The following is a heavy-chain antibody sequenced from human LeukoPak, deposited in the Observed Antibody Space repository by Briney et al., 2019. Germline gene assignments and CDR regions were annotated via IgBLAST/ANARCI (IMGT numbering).Heavy chain of an antibody. CDR1: GGSFSGYY. D-gene: IGHD5-12*01. J-gene: IGHJ4*02. Sequence: PSETLSLTCAVYGGSFSGYYWSWIRQPPGKGVEWIGEVNHGGGTNYNPSLKSRVTISVDTSKNQFSLKLSSVTAADTAVYYCATWSNIVATITDYWGQGTLVTVSS. CDR3: ATWSNIVATITDY. V-gene: IGHV4-34*01. CDR2: VNHGGGT.